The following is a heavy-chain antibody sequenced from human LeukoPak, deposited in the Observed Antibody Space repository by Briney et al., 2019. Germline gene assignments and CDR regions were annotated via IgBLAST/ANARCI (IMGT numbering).Heavy chain of an antibody. CDR3: ARAGATTVSY. D-gene: IGHD1-26*01. J-gene: IGHJ4*02. CDR2: TNPNSGGT. CDR1: GYTFTGYY. V-gene: IGHV1-2*02. Sequence: ASVKVSCKASGYTFTGYYMHWLRQAPGQGLKWMGWTNPNSGGTNYAQKFQGRVTMTRDTSISTAYMELSRLRSDDTAVYYCARAGATTVSYWGQGTLVTVSS.